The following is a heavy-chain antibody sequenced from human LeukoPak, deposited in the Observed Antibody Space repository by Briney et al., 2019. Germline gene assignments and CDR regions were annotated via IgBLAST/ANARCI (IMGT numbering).Heavy chain of an antibody. V-gene: IGHV1-18*01. Sequence: ASVKVSCKASGYTFISYGISWVRQAPGQGLEWMGWISGYNGNTNYAQKLQGRVTITTDTSTSTVYMELRSLRSDDTVVYYCAREGSSGSYDYWGQGTLVTVSS. CDR3: AREGSSGSYDY. D-gene: IGHD6-19*01. CDR2: ISGYNGNT. CDR1: GYTFISYG. J-gene: IGHJ4*02.